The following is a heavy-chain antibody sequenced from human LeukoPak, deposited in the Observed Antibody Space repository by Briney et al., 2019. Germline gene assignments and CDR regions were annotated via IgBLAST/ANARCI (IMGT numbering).Heavy chain of an antibody. V-gene: IGHV1-69*04. CDR1: GGTFSSYA. CDR2: IIPILGIA. D-gene: IGHD6-13*01. CDR3: ARDLIAAALNDPLSNWYFDL. Sequence: GASVKVSCKASGGTFSSYAISWVRQAPGQGLEWMGRIIPILGIANYAQKFQGRATITADKSTSTAYMELSSLRSEDTAVYYCARDLIAAALNDPLSNWYFDLWGRGTLVTVSS. J-gene: IGHJ2*01.